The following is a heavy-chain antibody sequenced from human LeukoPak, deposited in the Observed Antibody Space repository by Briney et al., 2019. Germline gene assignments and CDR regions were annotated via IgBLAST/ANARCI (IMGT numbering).Heavy chain of an antibody. Sequence: PSETLSLTCTVSGGSISNSSYYLGWIRQPPGKGLEWIGSIYYSGSTYYNPSLKSRVTISVDTSKNQFSLKLSSVTAADTAVYYCARDGLDYDFWSGYYRWGQGTLVTVSS. CDR2: IYYSGST. CDR3: ARDGLDYDFWSGYYR. J-gene: IGHJ5*02. D-gene: IGHD3-3*01. V-gene: IGHV4-39*07. CDR1: GGSISNSSYY.